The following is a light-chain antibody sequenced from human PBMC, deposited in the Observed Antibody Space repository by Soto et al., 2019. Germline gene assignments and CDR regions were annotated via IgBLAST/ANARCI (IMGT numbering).Light chain of an antibody. CDR3: AAWDDSLRGWV. J-gene: IGLJ3*02. CDR1: SSNIGAGYD. V-gene: IGLV1-40*01. Sequence: QSVLTQPPSASGAPGQRVTISCTGSSSNIGAGYDVHWYQQLPGTAPKLLIYDNNHRPSGVPDRFSGSKSGTSASLAITGLRYEDEADYYCAAWDDSLRGWVFGGGTKLTVL. CDR2: DNN.